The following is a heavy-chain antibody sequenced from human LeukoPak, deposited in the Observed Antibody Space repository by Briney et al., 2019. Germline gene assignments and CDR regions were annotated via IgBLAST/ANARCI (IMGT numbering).Heavy chain of an antibody. CDR3: ARDRVYDFWSGYYTAGAFDI. Sequence: QTSETLSLTCTVSGGSISSYYWSWIRQPAGKGLEWIGRIYTSGSTNYNPSLKSRVTMSVDTSKNQFSLKLSSVTAADTAVYYCARDRVYDFWSGYYTAGAFDIWGQGTMVTVSS. CDR2: IYTSGST. CDR1: GGSISSYY. V-gene: IGHV4-4*07. D-gene: IGHD3-3*01. J-gene: IGHJ3*02.